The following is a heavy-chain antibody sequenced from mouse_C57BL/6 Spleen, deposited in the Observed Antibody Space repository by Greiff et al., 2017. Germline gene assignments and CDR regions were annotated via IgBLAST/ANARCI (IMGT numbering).Heavy chain of an antibody. J-gene: IGHJ2*01. CDR3: ARDKSGSYEAFDD. CDR1: GFTFSSYA. Sequence: EVKLMESGGGLVKPGGSLKLSCAASGFTFSSYAMSWVRQTPEKRLEWVATISDGGSYTYYPDNVKGRFTISRDNAKNNLYLQMSHLKSEDTAMYYCARDKSGSYEAFDDWGQGTTLTVSS. V-gene: IGHV5-4*01. D-gene: IGHD1-3*01. CDR2: ISDGGSYT.